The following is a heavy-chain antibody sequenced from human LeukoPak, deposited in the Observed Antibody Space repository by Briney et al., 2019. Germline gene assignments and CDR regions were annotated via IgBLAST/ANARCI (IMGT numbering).Heavy chain of an antibody. J-gene: IGHJ4*01. CDR3: ARDRYYYGTGTYYHFDY. CDR1: GFTFSSYG. V-gene: IGHV3-30*02. Sequence: PVGSLRLSCAASGFTFSSYGMHWVRQAPGKGLEWVTFIRYDETTKYYADSVKGRFTISRDNSKNTLYLQMNSLSTEDTAVYYCARDRYYYGTGTYYHFDYWGHGTRVTVYS. CDR2: IRYDETTK. D-gene: IGHD3-10*01.